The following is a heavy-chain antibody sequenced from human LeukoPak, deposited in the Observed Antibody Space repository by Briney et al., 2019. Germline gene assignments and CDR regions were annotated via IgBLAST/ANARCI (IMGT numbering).Heavy chain of an antibody. J-gene: IGHJ3*02. CDR2: INPSGGST. CDR1: GYTFTSYY. Sequence: GASVKVSCKASGYTFTSYYMHWVRQAPGQGLEWMGIINPSGGSTSYAQKFQGRVTMTRDTSTSTVYMELSSLRSEDTAVYYCARVVSKMAVADTGAFDMWGQGTMVTVSS. D-gene: IGHD6-19*01. CDR3: ARVVSKMAVADTGAFDM. V-gene: IGHV1-46*01.